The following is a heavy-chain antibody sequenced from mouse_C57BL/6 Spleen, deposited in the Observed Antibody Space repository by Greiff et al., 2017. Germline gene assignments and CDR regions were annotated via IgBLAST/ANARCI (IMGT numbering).Heavy chain of an antibody. Sequence: EVQLQQSGPELVKPGASVKISCKASGYSFTGYYMNWVKQSPEKSLEWIGEINPSTGGTTYNQKFKAKATLTVDKSSSTAYMQLKSLTSEDSAVYYCARDSTMVRRLAYWGQGTLVTVSA. CDR1: GYSFTGYY. D-gene: IGHD2-2*01. CDR2: INPSTGGT. V-gene: IGHV1-42*01. J-gene: IGHJ3*01. CDR3: ARDSTMVRRLAY.